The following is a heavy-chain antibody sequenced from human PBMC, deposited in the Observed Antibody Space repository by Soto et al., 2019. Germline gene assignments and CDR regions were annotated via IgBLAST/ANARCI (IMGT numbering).Heavy chain of an antibody. Sequence: SGPTLVNPTQTLTLTCTFSGFSLSTSGVGVGWIRQPPGKAPEWLALIYWDDDKRYSPSLKSRLTITKDTSKNQVVLTMTNMDPVDTATYYCAHFIVVVVAATPGTPGAFDIWGQGTMVTVSS. CDR2: IYWDDDK. CDR1: GFSLSTSGVG. D-gene: IGHD2-15*01. J-gene: IGHJ3*02. V-gene: IGHV2-5*02. CDR3: AHFIVVVVAATPGTPGAFDI.